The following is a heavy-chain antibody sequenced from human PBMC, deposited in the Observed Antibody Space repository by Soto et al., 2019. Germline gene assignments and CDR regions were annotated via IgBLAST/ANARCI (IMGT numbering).Heavy chain of an antibody. D-gene: IGHD4-17*01. CDR3: ARDYYGDYPGGEYYYYYMDV. CDR2: ISAYNGNT. CDR1: GYTFTSYG. J-gene: IGHJ6*03. Sequence: ASVKVSCKASGYTFTSYGISWVRQAPGQGLEWMGWISAYNGNTNYAQKLQGRVTMTTDTSTSTAYMELRSLRSDDTAVYYCARDYYGDYPGGEYYYYYMDVWGKGTTVTVSS. V-gene: IGHV1-18*01.